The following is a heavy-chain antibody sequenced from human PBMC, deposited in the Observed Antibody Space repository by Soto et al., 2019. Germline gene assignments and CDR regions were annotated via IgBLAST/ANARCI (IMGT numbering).Heavy chain of an antibody. CDR3: RREEYHD. V-gene: IGHV3-53*01. J-gene: IGHJ4*02. D-gene: IGHD6-6*01. CDR1: GFIVSSNY. CDR2: IYSGGST. Sequence: GGSLRLSCAASGFIVSSNYMSWVRQAPGKGLEWVAVIYSGGSTYYADSVKGRFTISRDNAKSLVYLQLRSLRAEDSGVYYCRREEYHDWGQGT.